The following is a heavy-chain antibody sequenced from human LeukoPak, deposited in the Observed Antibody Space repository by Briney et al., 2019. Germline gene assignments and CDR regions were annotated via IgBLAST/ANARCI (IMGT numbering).Heavy chain of an antibody. CDR3: ARGEYESSGYRSEAFDI. V-gene: IGHV1-2*04. Sequence: ASVKVSCKASGYTFTDYYLHWVRQAPRQGLEWMGWINPNSGATKYAQKFQGWVTMTRDTSISTAYIELGGLRSDVTAMYYCARGEYESSGYRSEAFDIWGQGTMVTASS. CDR2: INPNSGAT. CDR1: GYTFTDYY. J-gene: IGHJ3*02. D-gene: IGHD3-22*01.